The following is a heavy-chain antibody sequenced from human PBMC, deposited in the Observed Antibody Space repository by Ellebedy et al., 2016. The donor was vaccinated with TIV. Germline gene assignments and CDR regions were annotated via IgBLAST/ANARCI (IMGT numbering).Heavy chain of an antibody. V-gene: IGHV3-9*01. D-gene: IGHD2-8*01. CDR2: ISWNSGGL. Sequence: SLKISCAASGFPFDEYAMHWVRQVPGKGLEWVSGISWNSGGLLYADSVKGRFTISRDNAKKSLFLQMNSLRAEDTALYYCTKSKNGPMYYFDYWGQGTLVTVSS. J-gene: IGHJ4*02. CDR1: GFPFDEYA. CDR3: TKSKNGPMYYFDY.